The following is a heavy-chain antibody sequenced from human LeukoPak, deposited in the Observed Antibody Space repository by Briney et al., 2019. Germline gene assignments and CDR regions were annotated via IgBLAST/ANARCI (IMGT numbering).Heavy chain of an antibody. D-gene: IGHD1-26*01. J-gene: IGHJ5*01. V-gene: IGHV4-59*08. CDR1: GDXISSYY. Sequence: PSETLSLTCSVSGDXISSYYCSWIRQPPGKGLEWIGYIYGGGSTNYNPSLTSRVTISIDTSKNKFSLSLSSVTAADTAVYYCARQVGQMRFDSWGQGTLVTVSS. CDR2: IYGGGST. CDR3: ARQVGQMRFDS.